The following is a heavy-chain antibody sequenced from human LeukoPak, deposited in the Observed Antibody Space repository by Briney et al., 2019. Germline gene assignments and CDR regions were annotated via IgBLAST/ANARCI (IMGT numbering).Heavy chain of an antibody. CDR3: ARYGGSGSYYNGLDS. Sequence: SETLSLTCTVSGGSISSYYWSWIRQPAGKGLEWIGRLYTSGSTNYNPSLKSRITISVDTSKDQFSLKLSSVTAADTAVYYCARYGGSGSYYNGLDSWGQGTLVTVSS. J-gene: IGHJ4*02. V-gene: IGHV4-4*07. CDR2: LYTSGST. CDR1: GGSISSYY. D-gene: IGHD3-10*01.